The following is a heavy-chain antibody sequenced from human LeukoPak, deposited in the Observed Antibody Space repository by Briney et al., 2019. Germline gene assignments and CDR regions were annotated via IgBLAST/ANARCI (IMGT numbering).Heavy chain of an antibody. CDR1: GGSISSGSYY. D-gene: IGHD2-2*01. CDR3: ARGGYCSTSSCYYSQI. CDR2: IYTSGST. Sequence: SETLSLTCTVSGGSISSGSYYWNWIRQPAGKGLGWIGRIYTSGSTDYNPSLKSRLTISVDTSKNQFSLMLSSVTAADTAVYYCARGGYCSTSSCYYSQIWGQGTLVTVSS. V-gene: IGHV4-61*02. J-gene: IGHJ3*02.